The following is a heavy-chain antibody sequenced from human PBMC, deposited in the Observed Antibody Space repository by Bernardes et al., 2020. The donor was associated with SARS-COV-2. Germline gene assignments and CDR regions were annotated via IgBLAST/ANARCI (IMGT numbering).Heavy chain of an antibody. Sequence: GESLKISCKGSGYSFTSYWIGWVRQMPGKGLEWMGIIYPGDSDTRYSPSFQGQVTISADKSISTAYLQWSSLKASDTAMYYCARCQGIAALVRAFDIWGQGTMVTVSS. J-gene: IGHJ3*02. D-gene: IGHD6-13*01. CDR2: IYPGDSDT. V-gene: IGHV5-51*01. CDR3: ARCQGIAALVRAFDI. CDR1: GYSFTSYW.